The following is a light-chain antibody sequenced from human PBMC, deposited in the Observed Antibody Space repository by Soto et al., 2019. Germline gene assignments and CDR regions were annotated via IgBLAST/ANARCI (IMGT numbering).Light chain of an antibody. CDR2: GAS. Sequence: EIVLTQSPGTLSLSPGERATLSCSASQSVRSGYFAWYQQKPGQAPRLLIVGASSRATGIPDRFSGGGSGTDFTLTISRLEPEDFALYYCHQYDNSPLTFGGGTKVDIK. J-gene: IGKJ4*01. CDR3: HQYDNSPLT. V-gene: IGKV3-20*01. CDR1: QSVRSGY.